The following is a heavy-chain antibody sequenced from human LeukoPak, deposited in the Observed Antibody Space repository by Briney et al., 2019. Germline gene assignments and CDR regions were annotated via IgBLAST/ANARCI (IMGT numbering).Heavy chain of an antibody. CDR3: ARGSSSWYYFDY. CDR2: IWYEGSDK. J-gene: IGHJ4*02. Sequence: GGSLRLSCAASGFTFRSYGMHWVRQAPGRGLAWVAVIWYEGSDKHYADSVKGRFTISRDNSKNTLYLQLNSLRAEDTAAYYCARGSSSWYYFDYWGQGTLVTVSS. CDR1: GFTFRSYG. V-gene: IGHV3-33*01. D-gene: IGHD6-13*01.